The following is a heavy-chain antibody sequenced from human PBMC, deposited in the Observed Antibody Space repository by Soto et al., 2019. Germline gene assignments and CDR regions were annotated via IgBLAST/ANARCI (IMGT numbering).Heavy chain of an antibody. V-gene: IGHV4-59*01. Sequence: PSETLSLTCTVSGGSISSYYWSWIRQPPGKGLEWIGYIYYSGSTNYNPSLKSRVTISVDTSKNQFSLKLSSVTAADTAVYYCARVPFRSPHIYYFDYWGQGTLVTSPQ. D-gene: IGHD2-21*01. CDR1: GGSISSYY. CDR3: ARVPFRSPHIYYFDY. CDR2: IYYSGST. J-gene: IGHJ4*02.